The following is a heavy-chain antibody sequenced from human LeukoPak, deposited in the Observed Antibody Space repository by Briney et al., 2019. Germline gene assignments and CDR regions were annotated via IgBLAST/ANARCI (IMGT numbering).Heavy chain of an antibody. V-gene: IGHV4-39*01. CDR1: GGSISSSSYY. CDR3: ARRTLSSSYYGDYVLGRANWFDP. CDR2: IYYSGST. Sequence: SETLSLTCTVSGGSISSSSYYWGWIRQPPGKGLEWIGSIYYSGSTYYNPSLKSRVTISVDTSKNQFSLKLSSVTAADTAVYYCARRTLSSSYYGDYVLGRANWFDPWGQGTLVTVSS. D-gene: IGHD4-17*01. J-gene: IGHJ5*02.